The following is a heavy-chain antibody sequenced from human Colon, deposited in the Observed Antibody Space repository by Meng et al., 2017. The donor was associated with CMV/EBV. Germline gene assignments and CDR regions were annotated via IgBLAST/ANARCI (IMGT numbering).Heavy chain of an antibody. V-gene: IGHV3-7*01. J-gene: IGHJ5*01. Sequence: GESLKISRAAPGFTLSNYWMTWFRQAPGKGLEWVANIKQDGSEKYYVGSVKGRFTIPRDNAKNSLYLQMNSLRAEDTAVYYCARAGISSSSMYNWVDSWGQGTLVTVSS. CDR3: ARAGISSSSMYNWVDS. CDR1: GFTLSNYW. D-gene: IGHD2/OR15-2a*01. CDR2: IKQDGSEK.